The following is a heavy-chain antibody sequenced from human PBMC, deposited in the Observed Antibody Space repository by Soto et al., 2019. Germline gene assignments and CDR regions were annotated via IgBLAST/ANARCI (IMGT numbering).Heavy chain of an antibody. J-gene: IGHJ5*02. CDR1: GFSLSTSGVG. V-gene: IGHV2-5*02. CDR3: AHTVAGMLINWFDP. Sequence: QITLKESGPTLVKPTQTLTLTCTFSGFSLSTSGVGVGWIRQPPGKALEWLALIYWDDDKRYSPSLKSRLTIIKDTSKNPVVLTMTNMDPVDTPTYYCAHTVAGMLINWFDPWGQGTLVTVSS. D-gene: IGHD6-19*01. CDR2: IYWDDDK.